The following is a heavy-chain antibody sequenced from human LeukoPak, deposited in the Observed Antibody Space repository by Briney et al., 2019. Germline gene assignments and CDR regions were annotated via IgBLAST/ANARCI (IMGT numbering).Heavy chain of an antibody. J-gene: IGHJ4*02. CDR1: GYTFTSYG. CDR3: ARDGGIAAAGTDY. V-gene: IGHV1-2*02. Sequence: ASVKVSCKASGYTFTSYGISWVRQAPGQGLEWMGWINPNSGGTNYAQKFQGRVTMTRDTSISTAYMELSRLRSDDTAVYYCARDGGIAAAGTDYWGQGTLVTVSS. D-gene: IGHD6-13*01. CDR2: INPNSGGT.